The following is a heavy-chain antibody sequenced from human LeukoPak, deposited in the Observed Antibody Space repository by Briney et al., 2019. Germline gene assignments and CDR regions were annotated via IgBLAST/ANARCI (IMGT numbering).Heavy chain of an antibody. Sequence: ASVKVSCKASGYTFTGYYMHWVRQAPGQGLEWMGRINPNSGGTNYAQKFQGRVTMTRDTSISTAYMELSRLRSDDTAVYYCARESERWLVRPGSAFDIWGQGTMVTVSS. D-gene: IGHD6-19*01. CDR3: ARESERWLVRPGSAFDI. V-gene: IGHV1-2*06. CDR1: GYTFTGYY. J-gene: IGHJ3*02. CDR2: INPNSGGT.